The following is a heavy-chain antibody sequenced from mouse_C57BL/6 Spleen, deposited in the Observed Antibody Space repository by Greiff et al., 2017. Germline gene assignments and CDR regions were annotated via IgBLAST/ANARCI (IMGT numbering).Heavy chain of an antibody. CDR3: TRANWDVAWFAY. J-gene: IGHJ3*01. CDR1: GFTFSNYW. V-gene: IGHV6-3*01. D-gene: IGHD4-1*01. Sequence: EVQLVESGGGLVQPGGSMKLSCVASGFTFSNYWMNWVRQSPEKGLEWVAQIRLKSDNYATHYAESVKGRFTISRDDSKSSVYLQMNNLRAEDTGIYYCTRANWDVAWFAYWGQGTLVTVSA. CDR2: IRLKSDNYAT.